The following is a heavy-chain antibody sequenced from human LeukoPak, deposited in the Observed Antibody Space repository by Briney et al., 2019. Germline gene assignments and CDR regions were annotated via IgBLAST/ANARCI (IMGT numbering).Heavy chain of an antibody. D-gene: IGHD5-24*01. Sequence: PSETLSLTCAVYGGSFSGYYWSWIRQPPGKGLEWIGEINHSGSTNYNPSLKSRVTISVDTSKNQFSLKLSSVTAADTAVYYCARVEMATITPYFDYWGQGTLVTVSS. J-gene: IGHJ4*02. CDR2: INHSGST. V-gene: IGHV4-34*01. CDR1: GGSFSGYY. CDR3: ARVEMATITPYFDY.